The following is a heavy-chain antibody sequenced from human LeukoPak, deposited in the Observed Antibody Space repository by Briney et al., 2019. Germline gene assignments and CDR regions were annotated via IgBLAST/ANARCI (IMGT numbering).Heavy chain of an antibody. V-gene: IGHV3-49*03. J-gene: IGHJ4*02. CDR2: IRSKAYGGTT. CDR3: TRDEYYFDY. Sequence: GGSLRLSCTASGFTFGGYAMSWFRQAPGKGLEWVGFIRSKAYGGTTEYAASVKGRFTISRDDSKSIAYLQMNSLKTEDTAVYYCTRDEYYFDYWGQGTLVTVSS. CDR1: GFTFGGYA.